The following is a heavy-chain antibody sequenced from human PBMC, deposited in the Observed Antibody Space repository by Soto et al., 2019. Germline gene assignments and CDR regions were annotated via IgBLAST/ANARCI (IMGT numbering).Heavy chain of an antibody. V-gene: IGHV3-30-3*01. J-gene: IGHJ6*02. CDR2: ISYDGRET. D-gene: IGHD3-9*01. Sequence: GGSLRLSCAASGFTFSAYAFHWVRQAPGKGLEWLSVISYDGRETHYADSVEGRFIISRDSSKKTAYLQMNSLRAEDTAVYYCARDRLYYDISPGMDVWGQGTTVTVSS. CDR1: GFTFSAYA. CDR3: ARDRLYYDISPGMDV.